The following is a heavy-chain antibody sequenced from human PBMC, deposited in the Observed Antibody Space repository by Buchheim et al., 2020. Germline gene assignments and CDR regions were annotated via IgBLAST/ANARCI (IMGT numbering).Heavy chain of an antibody. J-gene: IGHJ4*02. CDR1: GLSFTDAW. Sequence: EVQVVESGGGLVKPGGSLRLSCAASGLSFTDAWIGWVRQAPGKGLEWVGRVKSRKDGGTKEYAARVKGRFTISTDDSKTTVYLQMNRLTMEDAGLYYCTTDRGITVRPLFDSWGQGTL. CDR3: TTDRGITVRPLFDS. V-gene: IGHV3-15*01. CDR2: VKSRKDGGTK. D-gene: IGHD1-20*01.